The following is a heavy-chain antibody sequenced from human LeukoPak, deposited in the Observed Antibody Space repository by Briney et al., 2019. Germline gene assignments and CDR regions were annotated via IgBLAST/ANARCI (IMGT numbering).Heavy chain of an antibody. Sequence: PGGSLRLSCAASGFTFSSYAMSWVRQAPGKGLEWVSAISGSGGSTYYADSVKGRFTISRDNSKNTLYLQMNSLRAEDTAVYYCAKAIGYYYDSSGYYYFDYWGQGTLVTVSP. CDR2: ISGSGGST. V-gene: IGHV3-23*01. D-gene: IGHD3-22*01. J-gene: IGHJ4*02. CDR1: GFTFSSYA. CDR3: AKAIGYYYDSSGYYYFDY.